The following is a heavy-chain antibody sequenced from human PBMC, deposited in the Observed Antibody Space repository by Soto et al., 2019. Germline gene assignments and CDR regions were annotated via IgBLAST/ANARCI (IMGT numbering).Heavy chain of an antibody. CDR1: GGSISSGGYY. CDR2: IYYSGST. D-gene: IGHD3-16*01. V-gene: IGHV4-31*03. CDR3: ARVVYDYIWGSYGAFDI. Sequence: QVQLQESGPGLVKPSQTLSLTCTVSGGSISSGGYYWSWIRQHPGKGLEWIGYIYYSGSTYYNPSLKSRVTITLDTSKNQFSLKLSSVTAADTAVYYCARVVYDYIWGSYGAFDIWGQGTMVTVSS. J-gene: IGHJ3*02.